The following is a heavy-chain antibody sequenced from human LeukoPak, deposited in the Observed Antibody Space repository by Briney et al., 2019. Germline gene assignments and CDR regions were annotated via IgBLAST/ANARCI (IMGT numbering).Heavy chain of an antibody. Sequence: PSVTLSLTCTVSGGSISSSSYYWGWIRQPPGKGLEWIGSIYYSGSTYYNPSLKSRVTISVDTSKNQFSLKLSSVTAADTAVYYCARERGYSFNWFDPWGQGTLVTVSS. CDR2: IYYSGST. J-gene: IGHJ5*02. D-gene: IGHD4-23*01. CDR1: GGSISSSSYY. V-gene: IGHV4-39*01. CDR3: ARERGYSFNWFDP.